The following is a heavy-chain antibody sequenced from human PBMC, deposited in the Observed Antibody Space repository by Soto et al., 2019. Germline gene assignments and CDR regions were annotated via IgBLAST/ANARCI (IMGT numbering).Heavy chain of an antibody. CDR2: IYYSGST. V-gene: IGHV4-31*03. CDR3: ARVGCSSTSCSRIDP. J-gene: IGHJ5*02. CDR1: GGSISSGGYY. Sequence: PSETLSLTCTVSGGSISSGGYYWSWIRQHPGKGLEWIGYIYYSGSTYYNPSLKSRVTISVDTSKNQFSLKLSSVTAADTAVYYCARVGCSSTSCSRIDPWGQGTLVTVSS. D-gene: IGHD2-2*01.